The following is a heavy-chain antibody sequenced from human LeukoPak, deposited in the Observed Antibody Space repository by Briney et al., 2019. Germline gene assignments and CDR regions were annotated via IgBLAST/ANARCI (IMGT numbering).Heavy chain of an antibody. D-gene: IGHD5-12*01. J-gene: IGHJ4*02. V-gene: IGHV3-7*01. CDR2: IKQDGSEK. CDR3: ARDFSGYNYYFDY. Sequence: GGSLRLSCAASGFTFSSYWMSWVRQAPGKGLGWVANIKQDGSEKYYVDSVKGRFTISRDNAKNSLYLQMNSLRAEDTAVYYCARDFSGYNYYFDYWGQGTLVTVSS. CDR1: GFTFSSYW.